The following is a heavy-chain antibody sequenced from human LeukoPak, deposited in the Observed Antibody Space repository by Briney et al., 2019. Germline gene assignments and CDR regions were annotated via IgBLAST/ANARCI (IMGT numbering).Heavy chain of an antibody. D-gene: IGHD2-2*01. J-gene: IGHJ4*02. Sequence: GGSLRLSCAASGFTFSAYNMYWVRQAPGKGLEWISYNSRSSTTIYYADSVKGRFTISRDDAKNSLYLQINSLRDEDTAVYYCAQAAGYYAPFDYWGQGTLVTVSS. CDR3: AQAAGYYAPFDY. V-gene: IGHV3-48*02. CDR1: GFTFSAYN. CDR2: NSRSSTTI.